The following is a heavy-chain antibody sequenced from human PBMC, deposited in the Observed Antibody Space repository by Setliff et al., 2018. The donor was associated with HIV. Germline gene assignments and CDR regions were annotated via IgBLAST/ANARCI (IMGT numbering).Heavy chain of an antibody. J-gene: IGHJ4*01. CDR3: ASSRPPDDSSGYLDH. D-gene: IGHD3-22*01. Sequence: PGGSLRLSCAASGFTFSNYWMSWVRQAPGKGLEWVANIKKDGSEKYYVDFVKGRFAISRDNAKNSLNLEMNSLRAEDTAIYYCASSRPPDDSSGYLDHWGQRTLVTVS. CDR2: IKKDGSEK. V-gene: IGHV3-7*03. CDR1: GFTFSNYW.